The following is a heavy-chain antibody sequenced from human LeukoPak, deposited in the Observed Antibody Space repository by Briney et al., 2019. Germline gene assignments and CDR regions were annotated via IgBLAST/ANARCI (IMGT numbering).Heavy chain of an antibody. CDR3: ARALVPAAQRLSS. Sequence: GASVKVSFKASGYTFTRYYLHWVRQAPGQGREWRGWINPNTGGTNYAQKFQGRVTMTRDTSISTAYMEVTRLRSDDTAVYYCARALVPAAQRLSSWGQGTLVTVSS. CDR2: INPNTGGT. V-gene: IGHV1-2*02. CDR1: GYTFTRYY. D-gene: IGHD2-2*01. J-gene: IGHJ5*02.